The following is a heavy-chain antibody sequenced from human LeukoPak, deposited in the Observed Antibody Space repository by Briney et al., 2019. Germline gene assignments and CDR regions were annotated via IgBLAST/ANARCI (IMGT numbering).Heavy chain of an antibody. D-gene: IGHD3-10*01. CDR2: IDTTTNYI. J-gene: IGHJ3*01. Sequence: GGSLRLSCAASGFSFSTYSMNWVRQAPGKGLEWVSFIDTTTNYIYYGASVKGRFTISRDNAKNSLYLQMNGLRAEDTAVYYCARGRSITLLRGVAMSDGFDFWGQGAMVTVSS. CDR3: ARGRSITLLRGVAMSDGFDF. V-gene: IGHV3-21*01. CDR1: GFSFSTYS.